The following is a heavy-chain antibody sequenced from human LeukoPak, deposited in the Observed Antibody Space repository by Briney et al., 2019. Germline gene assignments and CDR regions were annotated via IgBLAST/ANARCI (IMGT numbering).Heavy chain of an antibody. D-gene: IGHD6-6*01. CDR1: GGSFSGYY. Sequence: SETLSLTCAVYGGSFSGYYWSWIRQPPGKGLEWIGEINHSGSTNYNPSLKSRVTISVDTSKNQFSLKLSSVTAADTAVYYCARRCIAARPGPHYYYYYYMDVWGKGTTVTVSS. V-gene: IGHV4-34*01. CDR2: INHSGST. CDR3: ARRCIAARPGPHYYYYYYMDV. J-gene: IGHJ6*03.